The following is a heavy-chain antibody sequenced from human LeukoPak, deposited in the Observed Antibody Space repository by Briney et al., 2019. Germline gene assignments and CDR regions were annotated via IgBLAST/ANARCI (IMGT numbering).Heavy chain of an antibody. V-gene: IGHV4-4*07. J-gene: IGHJ4*02. CDR2: IHTSGST. D-gene: IGHD3-9*01. Sequence: PSETLSLTCTVSGDSLSSSYWSWIRQPAGQRLEWIGHIHTSGSTHYNPSLKSRLTISVDTSKNQFSLKLSSVTAADTAVYYCARSKDILTGYCFDYWGQGTLVTVSS. CDR3: ARSKDILTGYCFDY. CDR1: GDSLSSSY.